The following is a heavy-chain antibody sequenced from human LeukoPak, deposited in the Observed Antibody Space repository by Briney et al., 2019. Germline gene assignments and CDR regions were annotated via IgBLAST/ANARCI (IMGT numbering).Heavy chain of an antibody. J-gene: IGHJ4*02. V-gene: IGHV4-30-2*01. Sequence: SETLSLTCAVSGGSIISGGSSWSWIRQPPRKGLEWIGYIYHSGSTYYNPSLKSRVTISVDRSKNQFSLKLSSVTAADTAVYYCARVSAWVSFDYWGQGTLVTVSS. CDR2: IYHSGST. CDR3: ARVSAWVSFDY. D-gene: IGHD1-26*01. CDR1: GGSIISGGSS.